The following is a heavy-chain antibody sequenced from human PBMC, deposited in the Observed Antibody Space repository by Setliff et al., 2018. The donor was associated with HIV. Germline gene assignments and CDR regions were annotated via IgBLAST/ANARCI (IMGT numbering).Heavy chain of an antibody. CDR3: AREREMPTAANYYYGMDV. V-gene: IGHV1-18*01. CDR1: GYTFLNYG. J-gene: IGHJ6*02. D-gene: IGHD2-2*01. Sequence: GASVKVSCKASGYTFLNYGINWVRQAPGQGLEWMGWISVYNGNTNYARKLQGRVTMTTDTSTSTAYMELSSLRSEDTAVYYCAREREMPTAANYYYGMDVWGQGTTVTVSS. CDR2: ISVYNGNT.